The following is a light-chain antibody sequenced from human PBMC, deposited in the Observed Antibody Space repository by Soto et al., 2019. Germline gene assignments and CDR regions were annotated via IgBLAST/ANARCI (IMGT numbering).Light chain of an antibody. V-gene: IGLV2-11*01. CDR2: DVS. Sequence: QSALTQPRSVSGSPGQSVIISCTGTSSDVGGYKYVSWYQQHPDKAPKLVIYDVSGRPSGVPDRFSGSKSGNTASLTISGSQAEDETDYHCCSYAGSSVWVFGGGTKLTVL. CDR1: SSDVGGYKY. CDR3: CSYAGSSVWV. J-gene: IGLJ3*02.